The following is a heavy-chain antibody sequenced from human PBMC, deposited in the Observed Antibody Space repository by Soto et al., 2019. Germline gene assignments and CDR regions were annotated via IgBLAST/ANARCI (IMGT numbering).Heavy chain of an antibody. J-gene: IGHJ4*02. CDR3: ARGFPNSSGWYDY. V-gene: IGHV1-69*02. D-gene: IGHD6-19*01. Sequence: QVQLVQSGAEVKKPGSSVKVSCKASGGTFSSYTISWVRQAPGQGLEWMGRIIPILGIANYAQKFQGRGTITADKSTSTAYMELSSLRSEDTAVYYCARGFPNSSGWYDYWGQGTLVTVSS. CDR2: IIPILGIA. CDR1: GGTFSSYT.